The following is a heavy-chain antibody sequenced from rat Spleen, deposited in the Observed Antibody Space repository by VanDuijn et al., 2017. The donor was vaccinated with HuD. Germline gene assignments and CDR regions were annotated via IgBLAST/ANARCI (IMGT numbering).Heavy chain of an antibody. V-gene: IGHV5-25*01. D-gene: IGHD1-9*01. Sequence: EVQLVESGGGLVQPGRSLKLSCAASGFIFSNYDMAWVRQAPTKGLEWVASISPSGGATYYRDSVKGRFTISRDNAKSTLSLQMDSLRSEDTATYYCARRHYGYTDYFDYWGQGVMVTVSS. CDR2: ISPSGGAT. CDR1: GFIFSNYD. CDR3: ARRHYGYTDYFDY. J-gene: IGHJ2*01.